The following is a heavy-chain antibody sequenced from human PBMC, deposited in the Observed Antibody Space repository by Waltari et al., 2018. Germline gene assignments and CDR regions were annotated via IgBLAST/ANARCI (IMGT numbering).Heavy chain of an antibody. D-gene: IGHD3-3*01. Sequence: QVQLVQSGAEVQKPGASVTVSCKTSGYIFTAYRIPWVRQAPGQGLECTGWISGYNGNTKNEQNFQDRVTMTIDTSTTTAYMELRSLRSDDTAVYYCARGALGRVYYEYYFDSWGQGTLVTVSS. V-gene: IGHV1-18*04. CDR1: GYIFTAYR. CDR3: ARGALGRVYYEYYFDS. CDR2: ISGYNGNT. J-gene: IGHJ4*02.